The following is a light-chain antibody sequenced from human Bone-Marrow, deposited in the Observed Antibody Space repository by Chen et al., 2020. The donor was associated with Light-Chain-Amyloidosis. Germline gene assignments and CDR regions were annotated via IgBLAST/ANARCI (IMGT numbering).Light chain of an antibody. CDR2: GET. V-gene: IGLV3-25*03. CDR3: QSADSSGTYEVI. J-gene: IGLJ2*01. Sequence: SYELTQPPSVSVSPGQTARLTCSGDDLPTKYAYWYQQKPGQAPVLVIHGETEGPSGISERFSGSSSGTTATLTISGGQAEDEADYHCQSADSSGTYEVIFGGGTKLTVL. CDR1: DLPTKY.